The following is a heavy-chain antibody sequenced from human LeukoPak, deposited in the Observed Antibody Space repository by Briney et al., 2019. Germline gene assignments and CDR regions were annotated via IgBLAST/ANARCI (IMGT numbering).Heavy chain of an antibody. CDR1: GGSFSGYY. J-gene: IGHJ4*02. CDR2: INHCVST. D-gene: IGHD3-10*01. V-gene: IGHV4-34*01. Sequence: SQTMSLTCAVYGGSFSGYYWSWIRQPPGNCMDWIGAINHCVSTNYNPSLKSRVTISVDTSKNQFSLKLSSVTAADTAVYYCARGGEDYYGSGSYSVYYFDYWGQGTLVTVSS. CDR3: ARGGEDYYGSGSYSVYYFDY.